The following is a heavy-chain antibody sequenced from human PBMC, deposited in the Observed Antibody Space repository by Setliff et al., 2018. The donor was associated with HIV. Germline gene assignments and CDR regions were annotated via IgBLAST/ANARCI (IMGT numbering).Heavy chain of an antibody. CDR2: ISIGSGGAI. V-gene: IGHV3-21*01. Sequence: PGGSLRLSCAASGFTFRNYKFNWVRQAPGRGLEWVSSISIGSGGAIDYADSVQGRFTISRDNSKNSLYLQMNSLRVEDTAVYYCAKDRERWLQSRLFDPWGQGTLVTVSS. CDR1: GFTFRNYK. CDR3: AKDRERWLQSRLFDP. D-gene: IGHD4-4*01. J-gene: IGHJ5*02.